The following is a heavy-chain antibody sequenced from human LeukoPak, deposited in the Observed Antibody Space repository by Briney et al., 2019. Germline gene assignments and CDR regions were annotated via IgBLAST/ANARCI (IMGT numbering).Heavy chain of an antibody. CDR3: AKSISGPDRPFDY. D-gene: IGHD6-6*01. Sequence: GGSLRLSCAASGFTFSSYAMSWVRQAPGKGLEWVSGISGSAGSTNYADSVKGRFTISRDNSKNTLYLQMNSLRAEDSVVYYCAKSISGPDRPFDYWGQGTLVTVSS. J-gene: IGHJ4*02. CDR1: GFTFSSYA. CDR2: ISGSAGST. V-gene: IGHV3-23*01.